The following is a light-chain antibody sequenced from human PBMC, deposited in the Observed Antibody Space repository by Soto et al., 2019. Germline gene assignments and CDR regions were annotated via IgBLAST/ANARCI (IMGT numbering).Light chain of an antibody. V-gene: IGKV3-20*01. J-gene: IGKJ2*01. CDR2: GAY. Sequence: EIVLTQSPGTLSFSPGERATLSCRASQSVSSSYLARYQQKPGQAPRLLIYGAYSSATGIPDRFSGSCSGTDFTLTISRLEPEDFAVYYCQQYGSSPYTFGQGTKLEIK. CDR1: QSVSSSY. CDR3: QQYGSSPYT.